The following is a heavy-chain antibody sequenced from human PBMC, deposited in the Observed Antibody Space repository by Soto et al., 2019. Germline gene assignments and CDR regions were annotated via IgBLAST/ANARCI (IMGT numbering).Heavy chain of an antibody. V-gene: IGHV1-8*01. Sequence: ASVKVSCKASGYTFTSYDINWVRQATGQGLEWMGWMNPNSGNTAYAQKFQGRVTITADESTSTAYMELSSLRSEDTAVYYCASRSPEDAFDIWGQGTMVTVSS. J-gene: IGHJ3*02. CDR3: ASRSPEDAFDI. CDR2: MNPNSGNT. CDR1: GYTFTSYD. D-gene: IGHD1-26*01.